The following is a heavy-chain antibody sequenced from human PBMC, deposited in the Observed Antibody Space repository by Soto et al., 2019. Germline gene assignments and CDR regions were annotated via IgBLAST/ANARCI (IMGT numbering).Heavy chain of an antibody. CDR2: ISSSSSYI. CDR3: ARLREGNDFWSGYYLLDY. D-gene: IGHD3-3*01. J-gene: IGHJ4*02. Sequence: SGGSLRLSCAASGFTFSSYSMNWVRQAPGKGLEWVSSISSSSSYIYYADSVKGRFTISRDNAKNSLYLQMNSLRAEDTAVYYCARLREGNDFWSGYYLLDYWGQGTLVTVSS. CDR1: GFTFSSYS. V-gene: IGHV3-21*01.